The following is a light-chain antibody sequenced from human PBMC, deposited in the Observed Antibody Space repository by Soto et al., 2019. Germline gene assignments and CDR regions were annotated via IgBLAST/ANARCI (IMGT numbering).Light chain of an antibody. V-gene: IGLV2-14*01. Sequence: QSALTQPASVSGSPGQSITISCTVTSSDVGGYNYVSCYQQHPGKAPKLMIYDVSNRPSGVSNRFSGSKSGNTAYLTISGLQAEDEADYYCSAYTSSSTLNVVFGGGTKLTVL. J-gene: IGLJ2*01. CDR3: SAYTSSSTLNVV. CDR2: DVS. CDR1: SSDVGGYNY.